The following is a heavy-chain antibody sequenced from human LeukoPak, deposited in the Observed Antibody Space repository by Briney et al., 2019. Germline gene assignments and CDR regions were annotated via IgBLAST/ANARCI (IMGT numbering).Heavy chain of an antibody. CDR2: MNPNSGNT. J-gene: IGHJ4*02. V-gene: IGHV1-8*01. CDR1: GYTFTSYD. D-gene: IGHD5-24*01. CDR3: ARVDGYNVVY. Sequence: GASVKVSCKASGYTFTSYDINWVRQATGQGLEWMGWMNPNSGNTGYAQKFQGRVIMTRSTSISTACMELSSLRSEDTAVYYCARVDGYNVVYWGQGTLVTVSS.